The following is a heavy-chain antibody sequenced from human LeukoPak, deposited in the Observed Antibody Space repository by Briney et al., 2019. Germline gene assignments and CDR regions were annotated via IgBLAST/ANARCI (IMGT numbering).Heavy chain of an antibody. D-gene: IGHD2-21*01. Sequence: ASVKDSCKDSGGTFSSYAISWVRQAPGQGLEWMGGIIPIFGTANYAQKFQGRVTITTDESTSTAYMELSSLRSEDTAVYYCARGRPLVWWSIDYWGQGTLVTVSS. CDR2: IIPIFGTA. CDR3: ARGRPLVWWSIDY. V-gene: IGHV1-69*05. CDR1: GGTFSSYA. J-gene: IGHJ4*02.